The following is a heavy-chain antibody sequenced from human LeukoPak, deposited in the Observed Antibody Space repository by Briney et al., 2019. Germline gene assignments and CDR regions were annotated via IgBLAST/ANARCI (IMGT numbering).Heavy chain of an antibody. CDR2: IYSGGST. J-gene: IGHJ3*02. CDR1: GFTVSSNY. Sequence: GGSLRLSCAASGFTVSSNYMSWVRQAPGKGLEWVSVIYSGGSTYYADSVKGRFTISRDNSKNTLYLQMNSLSAEDTAVYYCASTNSGTFDIWGQGTMVTVSS. V-gene: IGHV3-53*01. D-gene: IGHD1-14*01. CDR3: ASTNSGTFDI.